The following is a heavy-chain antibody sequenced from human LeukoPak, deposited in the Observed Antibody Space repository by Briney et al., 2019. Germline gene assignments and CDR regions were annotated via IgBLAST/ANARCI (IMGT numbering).Heavy chain of an antibody. J-gene: IGHJ4*02. CDR3: AKDQSPDYGGNGGYYFDY. CDR2: IRYDGSNK. V-gene: IGHV3-30*02. Sequence: GGSLRLSCAASGFTFSSYGMHWVRQAPGKGLEWVAFIRYDGSNKYYADSVKGRFTISRDNSKNTLYLQMNSLRAEDTAVYYCAKDQSPDYGGNGGYYFDYWGQGTLVTVSS. D-gene: IGHD4-23*01. CDR1: GFTFSSYG.